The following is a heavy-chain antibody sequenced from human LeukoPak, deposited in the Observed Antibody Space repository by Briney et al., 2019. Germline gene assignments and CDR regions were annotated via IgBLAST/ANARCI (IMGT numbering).Heavy chain of an antibody. V-gene: IGHV1-69*13. CDR1: GGTFSSYA. CDR2: IIPIFGTA. J-gene: IGHJ4*02. CDR3: ARDERRLGYFDY. D-gene: IGHD1-1*01. Sequence: SVKVSCTASGGTFSSYAISWVRQAPGQGLEWMGGIIPIFGTANYAQKFQGRVTITADESTSTAYMELSSLRSEDTAVYYCARDERRLGYFDYWGQGTLVTVSS.